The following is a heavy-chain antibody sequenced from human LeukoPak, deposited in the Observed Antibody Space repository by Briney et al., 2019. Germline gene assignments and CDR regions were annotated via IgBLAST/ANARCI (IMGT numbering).Heavy chain of an antibody. CDR1: GFTFSSYS. J-gene: IGHJ4*02. D-gene: IGHD6-19*01. Sequence: PGGSLRLSCAASGFTFSSYSMNWVRQAPGKGLEWVSYISSSSSTIYYADSVKGRFTISRDNAKNSLYLQMNSLRAEGTAVYYCARDSGDSSGWDWGQGTLVTVSS. V-gene: IGHV3-48*01. CDR3: ARDSGDSSGWD. CDR2: ISSSSSTI.